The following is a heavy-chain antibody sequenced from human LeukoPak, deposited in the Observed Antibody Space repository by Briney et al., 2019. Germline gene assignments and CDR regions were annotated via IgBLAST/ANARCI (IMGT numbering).Heavy chain of an antibody. V-gene: IGHV1-18*01. D-gene: IGHD2-8*01. CDR3: AREKDGGPKGVWFDP. CDR2: ISAYNGNT. Sequence: GASVKVSCKASGYTFTSYDINWVRQAPGQGLEWMGWISAYNGNTNYAQKLQGRVTMTTDTSTSTAYMELRSLRSDDTAVYYCAREKDGGPKGVWFDPWGQGTLVTVSS. J-gene: IGHJ5*02. CDR1: GYTFTSYD.